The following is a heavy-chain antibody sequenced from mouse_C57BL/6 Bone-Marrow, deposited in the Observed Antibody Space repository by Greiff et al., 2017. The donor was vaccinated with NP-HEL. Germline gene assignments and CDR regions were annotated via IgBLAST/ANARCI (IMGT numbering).Heavy chain of an antibody. CDR2: IYPRSGNT. V-gene: IGHV1-81*01. J-gene: IGHJ4*01. D-gene: IGHD1-1*02. CDR1: GYTFTSYG. CDR3: AREDDGRAMDY. Sequence: QVQLQQSGAELARPGASVKLSCKASGYTFTSYGISWVKQRTGQGLEWIGEIYPRSGNTYYNEKFKGKATLTADKSSSTAYMELRSLTSEDSAVYFCAREDDGRAMDYWGQGTSVTVSS.